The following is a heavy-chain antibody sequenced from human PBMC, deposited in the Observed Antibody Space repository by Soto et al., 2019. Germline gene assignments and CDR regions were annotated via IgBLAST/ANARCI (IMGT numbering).Heavy chain of an antibody. D-gene: IGHD1-26*01. CDR2: ISYSGIT. Sequence: QVQLQESGPGLVKPSQTLSLTCTVSGGSISSGGYYWNWIRQHPGKDLEWVGYISYSGITHHNPSLKIRLCISVDTSKYQFSLQINSVPDADTAVYYCSRAVGDLGTRCDPCGQGTMVTVSS. CDR1: GGSISSGGYY. J-gene: IGHJ5*02. V-gene: IGHV4-31*03. CDR3: SRAVGDLGTRCDP.